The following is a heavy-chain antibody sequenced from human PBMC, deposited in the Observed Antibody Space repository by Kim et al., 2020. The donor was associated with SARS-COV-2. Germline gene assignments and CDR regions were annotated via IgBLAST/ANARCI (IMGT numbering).Heavy chain of an antibody. Sequence: SETLSLTCAVYGGSFSGYYWSWIRQPPGKGLEWIGEINHSGSTNYNPSLKSRVTISVDTSKNQFSLKLSSVTAADTAVYYCARLRIQLWFLMGWFDPWGQGTLVTVSS. CDR3: ARLRIQLWFLMGWFDP. V-gene: IGHV4-34*01. CDR2: INHSGST. CDR1: GGSFSGYY. D-gene: IGHD5-18*01. J-gene: IGHJ5*02.